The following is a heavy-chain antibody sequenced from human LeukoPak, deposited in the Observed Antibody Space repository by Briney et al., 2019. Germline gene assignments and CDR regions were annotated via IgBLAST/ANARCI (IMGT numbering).Heavy chain of an antibody. J-gene: IGHJ5*02. D-gene: IGHD3-10*01. CDR2: INPGDPDT. Sequence: GESLKISCQASGYSFTSSWIGWAREMPGEGLEWMAIINPGDPDTRYSPSFQGQVTISADKSISTVYLQWGSLKASDTAMYYCARQPGAGWFDPWGQGTLVTVSS. CDR3: ARQPGAGWFDP. V-gene: IGHV5-51*01. CDR1: GYSFTSSW.